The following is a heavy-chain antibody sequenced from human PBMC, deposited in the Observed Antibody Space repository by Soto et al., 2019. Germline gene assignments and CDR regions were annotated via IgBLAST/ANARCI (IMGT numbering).Heavy chain of an antibody. J-gene: IGHJ4*02. Sequence: EVQLVESGGGLVQPGGSLKLSCAASGFTFSDAAIHWVRQASGKGLEWLGRIRSKTNNYATTYAASLKGRVTIFRDESRNTAYLQMSSLKTEDTAVYYCTRHQATGGSDSDPPFDCWGQGTLVTVSS. CDR3: TRHQATGGSDSDPPFDC. D-gene: IGHD2-15*01. V-gene: IGHV3-73*02. CDR1: GFTFSDAA. CDR2: IRSKTNNYAT.